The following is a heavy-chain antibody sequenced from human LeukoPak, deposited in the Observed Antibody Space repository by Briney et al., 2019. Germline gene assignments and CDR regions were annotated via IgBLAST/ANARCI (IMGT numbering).Heavy chain of an antibody. Sequence: GGSLRLSCAASGFTFKNYAMNWVRQSPGQGLEWVSTISGDAVTSWYADSVKGRFTVSRDNSKNTLYLQMNSLRAEDTAVYYCARSVVAAKAGYWGQGTLVTVSS. D-gene: IGHD2-15*01. CDR3: ARSVVAAKAGY. V-gene: IGHV3-23*01. CDR1: GFTFKNYA. J-gene: IGHJ4*02. CDR2: ISGDAVTS.